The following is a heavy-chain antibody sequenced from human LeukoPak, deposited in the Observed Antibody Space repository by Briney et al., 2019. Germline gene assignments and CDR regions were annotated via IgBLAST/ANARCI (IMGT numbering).Heavy chain of an antibody. D-gene: IGHD6-13*01. CDR2: ISGSGGST. CDR1: GFTFSSYA. V-gene: IGHV3-23*01. J-gene: IGHJ4*02. CDR3: AKRVAAPGPTFDY. Sequence: PGGSLRLSCAASGFTFSSYAMSWVRQAPGKGLEWVSAISGSGGSTYYADSVKGRFTISRDNSKNTLYLQTNILRAEDTAVYYCAKRVAAPGPTFDYWGQGTLVTVSS.